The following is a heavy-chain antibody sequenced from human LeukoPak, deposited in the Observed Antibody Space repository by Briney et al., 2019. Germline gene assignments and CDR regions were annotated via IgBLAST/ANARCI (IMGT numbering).Heavy chain of an antibody. CDR1: EFTFSSYG. D-gene: IGHD5-12*01. J-gene: IGHJ4*02. Sequence: TGGSLRLSCAASEFTFSSYGMHWVRQAPGKGLEWVAVIWYDGSNKYYADSVKGRFTISRDNSKNTLYLQMNSLRAEDTAVYYCARDSLRAYFDYWGQGTLVTVSS. CDR3: ARDSLRAYFDY. CDR2: IWYDGSNK. V-gene: IGHV3-33*01.